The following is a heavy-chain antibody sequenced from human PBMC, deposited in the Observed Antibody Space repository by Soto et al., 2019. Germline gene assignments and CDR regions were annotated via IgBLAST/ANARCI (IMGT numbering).Heavy chain of an antibody. CDR2: IVVGSGNT. J-gene: IGHJ3*02. CDR3: AARGDSTYDAFDI. CDR1: GFTFTSSA. Sequence: SVKVSCKASGFTFTSSAVQWVRQARGQRLEWIGWIVVGSGNTNYAQKFQERVTITRDMSTSTAYMELSSLRSEDTAVYYCAARGDSTYDAFDIWGQGTMVTVSP. D-gene: IGHD2-2*01. V-gene: IGHV1-58*01.